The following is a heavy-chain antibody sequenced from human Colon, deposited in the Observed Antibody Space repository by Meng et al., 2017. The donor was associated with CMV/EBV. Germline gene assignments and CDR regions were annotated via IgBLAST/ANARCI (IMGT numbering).Heavy chain of an antibody. CDR1: GFTFSSST. CDR2: ISCNSNYK. D-gene: IGHD1-26*01. Sequence: GESLKISCTASGFTFSSSTMHWVRQAPGKGLEWVSSISCNSNYKFYVASVKGRFTISRDNAKNSLYLQMSSLRAEDTAVYYCAKEGRDVLVGKRYYGLDVWGQGTTVTVSS. CDR3: AKEGRDVLVGKRYYGLDV. J-gene: IGHJ6*02. V-gene: IGHV3-21*06.